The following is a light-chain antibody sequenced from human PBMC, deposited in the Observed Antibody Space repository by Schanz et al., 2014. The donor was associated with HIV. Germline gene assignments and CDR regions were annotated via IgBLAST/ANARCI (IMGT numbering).Light chain of an antibody. V-gene: IGKV1-6*01. CDR1: QDIRYS. CDR2: AAS. CDR3: LQYYNYPRT. J-gene: IGKJ2*01. Sequence: AIQMTQSPSSLSASVGDRVTLTCRASQDIRYSLDWYQHKPGEAPKLLIYAASSLQSGVPSRFSGSGSGTEFTLTISSLQPEDFATYYCLQYYNYPRTFGQGTRLDIK.